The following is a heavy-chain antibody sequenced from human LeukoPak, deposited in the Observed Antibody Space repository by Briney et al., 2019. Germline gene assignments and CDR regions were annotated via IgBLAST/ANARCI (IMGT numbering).Heavy chain of an antibody. V-gene: IGHV7-4-1*02. CDR2: INTNTGNP. Sequence: ASVRVSCKASGYTFTNYALHWVRQAPGQRLEWMGWINTNTGNPTYAQGFTGRFVFSLDTSVSTAYLQISSLKAEDTAVYYCARASGGGRQDRSKTIQYFQHWGQGTLVTVSS. CDR3: ARASGGGRQDRSKTIQYFQH. J-gene: IGHJ1*01. CDR1: GYTFTNYA. D-gene: IGHD2-15*01.